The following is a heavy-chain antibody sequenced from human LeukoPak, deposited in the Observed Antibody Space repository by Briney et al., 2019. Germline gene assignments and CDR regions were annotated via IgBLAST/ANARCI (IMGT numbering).Heavy chain of an antibody. D-gene: IGHD5-18*01. Sequence: PSETLSLTCTVSGGSISSYYWNWIRQPPGKGLEWIGYIYYSGSTNYNPSLKSRVTISIDTSKNQFSLELSSVTAADTAVYYCVRDHTANDAFHIWGQGTMVTVSS. CDR3: VRDHTANDAFHI. CDR2: IYYSGST. J-gene: IGHJ3*02. V-gene: IGHV4-59*01. CDR1: GGSISSYY.